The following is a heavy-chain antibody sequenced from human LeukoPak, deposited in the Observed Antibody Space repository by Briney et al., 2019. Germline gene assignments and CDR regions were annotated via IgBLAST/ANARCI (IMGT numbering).Heavy chain of an antibody. CDR2: INHSGST. CDR1: GGSFSGYY. CDR3: ARGDQLLSRYSFDY. V-gene: IGHV4-34*01. D-gene: IGHD2-2*01. J-gene: IGHJ4*02. Sequence: SETLSLTCAVYGGSFSGYYWSWVRQPPGKGLEGIGEINHSGSTNYNPSLKSRVTISVDTSKNQFSLKLSSVTAADTAVYYCARGDQLLSRYSFDYWGQGTLVTVSS.